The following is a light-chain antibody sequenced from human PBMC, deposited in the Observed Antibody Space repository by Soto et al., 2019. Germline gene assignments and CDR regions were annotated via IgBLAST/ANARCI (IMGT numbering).Light chain of an antibody. Sequence: EIVMKQSPATLSVTRGERPTLSCRASQSVSSNLAWYQQKPGQAPRLLIYGASTRATGIPARFSGSGSGTEFTLTISSLQSEDFAVYYCQQYNNWPPWTFGQGTMV. V-gene: IGKV3-15*01. CDR1: QSVSSN. J-gene: IGKJ1*01. CDR3: QQYNNWPPWT. CDR2: GAS.